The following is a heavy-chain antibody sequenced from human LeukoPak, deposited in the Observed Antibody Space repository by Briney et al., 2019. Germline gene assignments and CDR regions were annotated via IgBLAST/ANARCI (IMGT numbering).Heavy chain of an antibody. V-gene: IGHV3-7*01. Sequence: GGSLRLSCVASGLTFSSYWMSWVRQAPGKGLEWVANIKEDGSEKYYVDSVKGRFTISRDNAKNSLYLQMNSLKAEDTAVYYCAGDKGGGRTYRNGQDYWGQGTLVTVSS. CDR1: GLTFSSYW. CDR3: AGDKGGGRTYRNGQDY. D-gene: IGHD5-18*01. CDR2: IKEDGSEK. J-gene: IGHJ4*02.